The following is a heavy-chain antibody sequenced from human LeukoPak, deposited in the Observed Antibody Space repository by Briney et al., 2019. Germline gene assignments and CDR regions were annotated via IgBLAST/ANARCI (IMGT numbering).Heavy chain of an antibody. D-gene: IGHD3-10*02. CDR3: AELGITMIGGV. Sequence: GGSLRLSCAASGLTFSIHWMNWVRQAPGKGLECVANINQDGSDKYYVDSVKGRFTISRDNTKNSLYLQMNSLRAEDTAVYYCAELGITMIGGVWGKGTTVTISS. CDR1: GLTFSIHW. CDR2: INQDGSDK. J-gene: IGHJ6*04. V-gene: IGHV3-7*01.